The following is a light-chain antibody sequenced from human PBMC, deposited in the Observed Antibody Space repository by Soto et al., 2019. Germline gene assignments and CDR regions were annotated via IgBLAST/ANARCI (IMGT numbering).Light chain of an antibody. CDR3: HQYGNSPLT. CDR2: GTS. V-gene: IGKV3-20*01. CDR1: QNVYSNF. Sequence: ETVLTQSPGTLSLSPGDRATLSCRASQNVYSNFVGWYQQRPGQAPRLLIYGTSTRATDIPDRFSGSGSGTDFTLTISRLEPDDFAVYVCHQYGNSPLTFGPGTKVDF. J-gene: IGKJ3*01.